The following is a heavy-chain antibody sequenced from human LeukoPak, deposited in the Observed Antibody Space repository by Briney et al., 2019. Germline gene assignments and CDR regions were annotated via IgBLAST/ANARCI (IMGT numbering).Heavy chain of an antibody. CDR1: GFTFSSYA. D-gene: IGHD6-19*01. J-gene: IGHJ4*02. CDR3: AKQSRRAVAAYYFDY. Sequence: PGGSLRLSCAASGFTFSSYAMSWVRQAPGKGLEWVSAISGSGGSTYYADSVKGRFTISRDNSKNTLYLQMNSLRAEDTAVYYCAKQSRRAVAAYYFDYWGQGTLVTVSS. CDR2: ISGSGGST. V-gene: IGHV3-23*01.